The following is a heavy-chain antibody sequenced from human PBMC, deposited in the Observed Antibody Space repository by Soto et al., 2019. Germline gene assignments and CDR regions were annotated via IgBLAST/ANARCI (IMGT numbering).Heavy chain of an antibody. CDR2: ISGSGGST. CDR1: GFTFSSYA. D-gene: IGHD4-17*01. Sequence: GGSLRLSCAASGFTFSSYAMSWVRQAPGKGLEWVSAISGSGGSTYYADSVKGRFTISRDNSKNTVDLQMNSLRAEDTAVYYCAKDYSTVTTDPLSVVLFDYWGQGALVTVSS. V-gene: IGHV3-23*01. J-gene: IGHJ4*02. CDR3: AKDYSTVTTDPLSVVLFDY.